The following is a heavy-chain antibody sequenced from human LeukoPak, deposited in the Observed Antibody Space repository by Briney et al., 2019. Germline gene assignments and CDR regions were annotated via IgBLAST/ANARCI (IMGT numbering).Heavy chain of an antibody. Sequence: PGGSLRLSCAASGFTFSSYSMNWVRQAPGKGLEWVSYISSSSSTIYYADSVKGRFTISRDNAKNFLYLQMNSLRAEDMALYYCAKGWGRYPLLYYFDYWGQGTLVTFSS. V-gene: IGHV3-48*04. CDR1: GFTFSSYS. CDR3: AKGWGRYPLLYYFDY. J-gene: IGHJ4*02. CDR2: ISSSSSTI. D-gene: IGHD2-2*01.